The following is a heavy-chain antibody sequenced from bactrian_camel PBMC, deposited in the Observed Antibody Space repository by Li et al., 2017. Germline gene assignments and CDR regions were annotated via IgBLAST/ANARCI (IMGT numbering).Heavy chain of an antibody. Sequence: HVQLVESGGGSVQAGGPLRLSCTVSRYTVNHNYIAWFRQSPGKEREAVAGICRPVGRTTEADSVKGRFTISQDYAKSEVYLQMNSLNPDDTGVYTCAADSIQWTGCAATSPGDYDYWGPGTQVTVS. V-gene: IGHV3-3*01. D-gene: IGHD3*01. CDR1: RYTVNHNY. CDR2: ICRPVGRT. CDR3: AADSIQWTGCAATSPGDYDY. J-gene: IGHJ4*01.